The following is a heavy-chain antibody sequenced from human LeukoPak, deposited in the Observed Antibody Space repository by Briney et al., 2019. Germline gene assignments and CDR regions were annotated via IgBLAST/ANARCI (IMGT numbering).Heavy chain of an antibody. Sequence: PGRSLRLSCAASGFTFSSYAMHWVRQAPGKGLEWVAVISYDGSNKYYADSVKGRFTISRDNSKNTLYLQMNSLRAEDTAVYYCARRDGYKTYYYYMDVWGKGTTVTVSS. J-gene: IGHJ6*03. V-gene: IGHV3-30*04. CDR1: GFTFSSYA. CDR3: ARRDGYKTYYYYMDV. CDR2: ISYDGSNK. D-gene: IGHD5-24*01.